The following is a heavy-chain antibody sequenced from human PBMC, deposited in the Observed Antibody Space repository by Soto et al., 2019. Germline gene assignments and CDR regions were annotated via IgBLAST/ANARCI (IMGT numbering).Heavy chain of an antibody. V-gene: IGHV4-4*07. CDR1: GGSISSSY. Sequence: SETLSLTCTVSGGSISSSYWSWIRQPAGKGLEWIGRIYASGSTNYNPSIKSRVTMSVDTSKNQFSLKLRSVTAADTAVYYCARACSSTSCYDVFDYWGQGTLVTVSS. CDR2: IYASGST. D-gene: IGHD2-2*01. J-gene: IGHJ4*02. CDR3: ARACSSTSCYDVFDY.